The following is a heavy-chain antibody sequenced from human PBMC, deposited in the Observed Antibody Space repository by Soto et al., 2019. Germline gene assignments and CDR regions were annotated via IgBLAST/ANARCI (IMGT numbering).Heavy chain of an antibody. D-gene: IGHD5-12*01. CDR2: IYYSGST. Sequence: QVQLQESGPGLVKPSQTLSLTCTVSGGSISSGDYYWSWIRQPPGKGLEWIGYIYYSGSTYYNPSLTSRVSISVDTSKYQFSLQLSSVTAADTAVNYCARSVRAYSGYERAEFDYWGQGTLVTVSP. V-gene: IGHV4-30-4*01. CDR3: ARSVRAYSGYERAEFDY. J-gene: IGHJ4*02. CDR1: GGSISSGDYY.